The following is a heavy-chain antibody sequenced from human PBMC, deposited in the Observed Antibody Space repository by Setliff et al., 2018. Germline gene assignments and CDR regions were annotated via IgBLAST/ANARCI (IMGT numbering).Heavy chain of an antibody. V-gene: IGHV4-38-2*01. CDR2: IYHRGRT. D-gene: IGHD1-1*01. Sequence: SETMSLTCDVSGISITSGHYWGWIRQPPGKGLEWIATIYHRGRTYYNPSLDSRVTISLDTSKNQYSLRLRSVTAADTAVYYCASPRRDDLDTPFDAFDLWGQGTEVTVSS. CDR3: ASPRRDDLDTPFDAFDL. J-gene: IGHJ3*01. CDR1: GISITSGHY.